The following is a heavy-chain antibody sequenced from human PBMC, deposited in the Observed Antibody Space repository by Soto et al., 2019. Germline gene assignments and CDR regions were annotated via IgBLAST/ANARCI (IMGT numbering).Heavy chain of an antibody. CDR3: ARGSNYGDYVR. CDR1: VVSISTYY. J-gene: IGHJ4*02. CDR2: IYYSGST. V-gene: IGHV4-59*01. Sequence: LXLTCTVSVVSISTYYWSWIRQPPGKGLEWIGYIYYSGSTNYNPSLKSRVTISVDTSKNQFSLKLSSVTAADTAVYYCARGSNYGDYVRWGQGTLVTVYS. D-gene: IGHD4-17*01.